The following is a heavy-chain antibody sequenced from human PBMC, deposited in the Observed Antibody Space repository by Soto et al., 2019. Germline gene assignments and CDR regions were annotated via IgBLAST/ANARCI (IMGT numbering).Heavy chain of an antibody. V-gene: IGHV3-21*06. J-gene: IGHJ4*02. Sequence: LRLSCAASGFTFTRYSMNWVRQAPGKGLEWVSSISSTTNYIYYGDSMKGRFTIPRDNAKNSLYLEMNSLRAEDTAVYYCARESEDLTSNFDYWGQGTLVTVSS. CDR2: ISSTTNYI. CDR3: ARESEDLTSNFDY. CDR1: GFTFTRYS.